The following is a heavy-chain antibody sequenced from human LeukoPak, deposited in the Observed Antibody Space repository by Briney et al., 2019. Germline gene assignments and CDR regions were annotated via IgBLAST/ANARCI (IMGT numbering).Heavy chain of an antibody. V-gene: IGHV4-59*11. CDR1: GGSISSHY. Sequence: SETLSLTCTVSGGSISSHYRSWIRQPPGKGLEWIGYIYYSGSTNYNPSLKSRVTISVDTSKNQFSLKLSSVTAADTAVYYCARVVGAMTHFDYWGQGTLVTVSS. D-gene: IGHD1-26*01. CDR2: IYYSGST. J-gene: IGHJ4*02. CDR3: ARVVGAMTHFDY.